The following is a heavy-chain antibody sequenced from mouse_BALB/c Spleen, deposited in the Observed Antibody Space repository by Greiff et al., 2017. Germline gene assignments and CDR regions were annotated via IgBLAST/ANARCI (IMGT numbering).Heavy chain of an antibody. V-gene: IGHV1S137*01. Sequence: VQLQQSGAELVRPGVSVKISCKGSGYTFTDYAMHWVKQSHAKSLEWIGVISTYYGDASYNQKFKGKATMTVDKSSSTAYMELARLTSEDSAIYYCARDWEKGYFDYWGQGTTLTVSS. J-gene: IGHJ2*01. CDR3: ARDWEKGYFDY. CDR1: GYTFTDYA. CDR2: ISTYYGDA. D-gene: IGHD4-1*01.